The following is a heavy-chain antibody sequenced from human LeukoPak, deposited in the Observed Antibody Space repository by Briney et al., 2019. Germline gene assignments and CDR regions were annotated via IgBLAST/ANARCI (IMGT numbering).Heavy chain of an antibody. CDR3: AKPPGHDYSNYVFDY. Sequence: PGGSLRLSCAASGFTFSSYAMSWVRQAPGKGLEWVSAISGSGGSTYYADSVKGRFTISRDNSKNTLYLQMNSLRAEDTAVYYCAKPPGHDYSNYVFDYWGQGTLVTVSS. CDR1: GFTFSSYA. CDR2: ISGSGGST. J-gene: IGHJ4*02. V-gene: IGHV3-23*01. D-gene: IGHD4-11*01.